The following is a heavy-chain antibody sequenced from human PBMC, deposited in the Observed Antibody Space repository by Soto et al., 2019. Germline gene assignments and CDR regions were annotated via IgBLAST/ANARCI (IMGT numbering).Heavy chain of an antibody. CDR1: GYTFTSYD. CDR2: MNPNSGNT. V-gene: IGHV1-8*01. J-gene: IGHJ6*03. Sequence: GASLKVSCKASGYTFTSYDINWVRQATGQGLEWMGWMNPNSGNTGYAQKFQGRVTMTRNTSISTAYMELSSLRSEDTAVYYCARQGYYYYYMDVWGKGTTVTVS. CDR3: ARQGYYYYYMDV.